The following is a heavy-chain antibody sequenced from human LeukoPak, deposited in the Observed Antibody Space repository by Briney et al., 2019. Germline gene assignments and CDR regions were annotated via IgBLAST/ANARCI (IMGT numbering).Heavy chain of an antibody. CDR2: IQQSGGEK. CDR1: GFTFGAYW. Sequence: PGGSLRLSRAASGFTFGAYWMTWLRQAPGKGLEWVANIQQSGGEKFYVDSVKGRFTISRDNAKNSLYLQMNSLRAEDTAVYYCARDASNHCSTTTCYDGRGDFDYWGQGTLVTVSS. D-gene: IGHD2-2*01. J-gene: IGHJ4*02. V-gene: IGHV3-7*01. CDR3: ARDASNHCSTTTCYDGRGDFDY.